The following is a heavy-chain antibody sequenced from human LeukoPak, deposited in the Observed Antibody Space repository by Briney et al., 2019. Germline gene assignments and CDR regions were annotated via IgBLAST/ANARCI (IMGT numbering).Heavy chain of an antibody. J-gene: IGHJ5*01. V-gene: IGHV4-59*03. D-gene: IGHD2-8*01. CDR2: IHYSGSS. CDR1: GDSTSNFY. Sequence: SETLSLTCTVSGDSTSNFYWNWIRQSPGKGLEWIGNIHYSGSSVYNPSLKSRGTISIDTSRRQFFSKLNSVTAADTAVYFCALAPNSNWFDFWGPGTLVTVSS. CDR3: ALAPNSNWFDF.